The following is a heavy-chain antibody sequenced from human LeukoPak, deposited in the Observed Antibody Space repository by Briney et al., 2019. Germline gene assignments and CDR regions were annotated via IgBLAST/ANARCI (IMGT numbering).Heavy chain of an antibody. J-gene: IGHJ3*02. CDR3: TRDFLLGRFRGGMDI. CDR2: IRSKVYGGTT. V-gene: IGHV3-49*03. CDR1: GFTFSNYA. Sequence: PGGSLRLSCAASGFTFSNYAMSWFRQAPGKGLEWVSFIRSKVYGGTTEYAASLKGRFTISRDDSKSIAYLQMNSLKTEDTAVYYCTRDFLLGRFRGGMDIWGQGTMVTVSS. D-gene: IGHD2-15*01.